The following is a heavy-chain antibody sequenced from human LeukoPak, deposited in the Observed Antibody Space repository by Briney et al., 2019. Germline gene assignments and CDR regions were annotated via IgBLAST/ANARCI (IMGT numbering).Heavy chain of an antibody. CDR1: GFTFSSYW. J-gene: IGHJ4*02. Sequence: GGSLRPSCAASGFTFSSYWMHWVRQAPGKGLVWVSHINTDGSSTSYADSVKGRFTISRDNAKNTLYLQMNSLRAEDTAVYYCSRGLIGPDYWGQGTLVTVSS. D-gene: IGHD3-16*01. CDR3: SRGLIGPDY. CDR2: INTDGSST. V-gene: IGHV3-74*01.